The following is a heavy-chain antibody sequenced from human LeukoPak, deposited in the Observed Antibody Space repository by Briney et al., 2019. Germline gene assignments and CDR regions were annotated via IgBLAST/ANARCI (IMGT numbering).Heavy chain of an antibody. V-gene: IGHV3-33*01. CDR1: GCTFSSYG. J-gene: IGHJ6*04. D-gene: IGHD6-13*01. Sequence: GGSLRLSCAASGCTFSSYGMHWVRQAPGKGLEWVAVIWYDGSNKYYADSVKGRFTISRDNSKNTLYLQMNSLRAEDTAVYYCARERDSSSWPHYGMDVWGKGTTVTVSS. CDR2: IWYDGSNK. CDR3: ARERDSSSWPHYGMDV.